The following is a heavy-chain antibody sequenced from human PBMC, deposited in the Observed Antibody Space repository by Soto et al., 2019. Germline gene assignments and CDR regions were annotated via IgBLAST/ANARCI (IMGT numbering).Heavy chain of an antibody. CDR2: ISWNSGSI. Sequence: DVQLVESGGGLVQPGRSLRLSCAASGFTFDDYAMHWVRQAPGKGLEWVSGISWNSGSIGYADSVKGRFTISRDNAKNSLYLQMNSLRAEDTALYYCAKGRYDILTGYLDYWGQGTLVTVSS. J-gene: IGHJ4*02. V-gene: IGHV3-9*01. D-gene: IGHD3-9*01. CDR3: AKGRYDILTGYLDY. CDR1: GFTFDDYA.